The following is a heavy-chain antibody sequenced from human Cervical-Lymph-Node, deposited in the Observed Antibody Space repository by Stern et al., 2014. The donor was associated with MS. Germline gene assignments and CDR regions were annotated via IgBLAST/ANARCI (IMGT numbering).Heavy chain of an antibody. V-gene: IGHV1-46*01. D-gene: IGHD2-2*01. CDR1: GYTLTSYY. CDR3: ARESGGVPAAKNDY. CDR2: IDPSGGST. Sequence: VQLVESGAEVKKPGASVKVSCKASGYTLTSYYMNWVRQAPGKGLEWMGIIDPSGGSTTYAQKFQGRVTMTRDTSTSTVYMELSSLRSEDTAIYYCARESGGVPAAKNDYWGQGTLVTVSS. J-gene: IGHJ4*02.